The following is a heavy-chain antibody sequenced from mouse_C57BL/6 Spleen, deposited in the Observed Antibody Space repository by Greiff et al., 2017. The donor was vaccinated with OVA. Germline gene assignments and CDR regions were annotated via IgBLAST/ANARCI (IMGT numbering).Heavy chain of an antibody. Sequence: QVQLQQPGAELVMPGASVKLSCKASGYTFTSYWMHWVKQRPGQGLEWIGEIDPSDSYTNYNQKFKGKSTLTVDKSSSTAYMQLSSQTSEDSAVYYCARGYYGRYFDYWGQGTTLTVSS. V-gene: IGHV1-69*01. D-gene: IGHD1-1*01. CDR1: GYTFTSYW. CDR3: ARGYYGRYFDY. CDR2: IDPSDSYT. J-gene: IGHJ2*01.